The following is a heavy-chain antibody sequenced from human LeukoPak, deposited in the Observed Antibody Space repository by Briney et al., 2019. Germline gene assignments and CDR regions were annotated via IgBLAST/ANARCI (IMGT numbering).Heavy chain of an antibody. V-gene: IGHV3-74*01. D-gene: IGHD4-17*01. Sequence: PGGSLRLSCAASGFTFSSYAMSWVRQAPGKGLVWVSRINSDGSATSYADSVKGRFTISRDNAKNTLYLQMNSLRAEDTAVYYCARGIYYGAPDYWGQGTLVTVSS. J-gene: IGHJ4*02. CDR1: GFTFSSYA. CDR3: ARGIYYGAPDY. CDR2: INSDGSAT.